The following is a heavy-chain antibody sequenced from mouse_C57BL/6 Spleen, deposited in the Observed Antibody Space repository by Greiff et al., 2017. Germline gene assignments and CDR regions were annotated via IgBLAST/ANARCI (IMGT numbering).Heavy chain of an antibody. V-gene: IGHV1-69*01. J-gene: IGHJ3*01. CDR3: ASGDWDGAWFAY. D-gene: IGHD4-1*01. CDR1: GYTFTSYW. Sequence: QVQLQQPGAELVMPGASVKLSCKASGYTFTSYWMHWVKQRPGQGLEWIGEIDPSDSYTNYNQKFKGKSTWTVDKSSSTAYMQLSSLTSEDSAVYYCASGDWDGAWFAYWGQGTLVTVSA. CDR2: IDPSDSYT.